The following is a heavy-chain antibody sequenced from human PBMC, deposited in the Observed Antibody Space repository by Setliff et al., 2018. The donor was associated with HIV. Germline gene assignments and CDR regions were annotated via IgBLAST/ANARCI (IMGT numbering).Heavy chain of an antibody. Sequence: SETLSLTCAVYGGSFSGYYWSWIRQPPGKGPEWIGEINHSGSTNYNPSLKSRVTISVDTSTNVFSLKVNSVTAADTALYYCTRDRSSWSGGPNDAFDIWGQGTMVTVSS. CDR1: GGSFSGYY. J-gene: IGHJ3*02. V-gene: IGHV4-34*09. D-gene: IGHD6-13*01. CDR2: INHSGST. CDR3: TRDRSSWSGGPNDAFDI.